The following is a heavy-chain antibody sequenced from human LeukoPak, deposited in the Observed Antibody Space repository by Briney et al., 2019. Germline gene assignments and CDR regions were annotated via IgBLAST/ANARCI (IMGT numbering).Heavy chain of an antibody. CDR3: ARAPGVLRYFDWPLTFDY. D-gene: IGHD3-9*01. V-gene: IGHV4-31*03. CDR2: IYYSGST. Sequence: SQTLSLTCTVSGGSISSGGYYWSWIRQHPGKGLEWFGYIYYSGSTYYNPSLKSRVTISVDTSKNQFSLKLSSVTAADTAVYYCARAPGVLRYFDWPLTFDYWGQGTLVTVSS. CDR1: GGSISSGGYY. J-gene: IGHJ4*02.